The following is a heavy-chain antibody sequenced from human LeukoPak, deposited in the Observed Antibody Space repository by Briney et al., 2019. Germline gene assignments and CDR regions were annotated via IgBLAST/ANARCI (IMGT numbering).Heavy chain of an antibody. D-gene: IGHD3-10*01. J-gene: IGHJ5*02. V-gene: IGHV3-66*01. CDR3: ARDVTRYYYGSGAKNWFDP. CDR1: GFAFSSYA. CDR2: IYSGGST. Sequence: GGSLRLSCAASGFAFSSYAMSWVRQAPGMGLEWVSVIYSGGSTYYADSVKGRFTISRDNSKNTLYLQMNSLRAEDTAVYYCARDVTRYYYGSGAKNWFDPWGQGTLVTVSS.